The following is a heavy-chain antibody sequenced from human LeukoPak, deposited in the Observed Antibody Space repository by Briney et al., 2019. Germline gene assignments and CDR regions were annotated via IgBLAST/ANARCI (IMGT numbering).Heavy chain of an antibody. V-gene: IGHV1-2*02. CDR1: GYTFTGYY. J-gene: IGHJ5*02. Sequence: ASVKVSCKASGYTFTGYYMHWVRQAPGQGREWMGWINPNSGGTNYAQKFQGRVTMTRDTSISTAYMELSRLRSDDTAVYCCARDDAGSGSYFVAWGQGTLVTVSS. CDR2: INPNSGGT. D-gene: IGHD3-10*01. CDR3: ARDDAGSGSYFVA.